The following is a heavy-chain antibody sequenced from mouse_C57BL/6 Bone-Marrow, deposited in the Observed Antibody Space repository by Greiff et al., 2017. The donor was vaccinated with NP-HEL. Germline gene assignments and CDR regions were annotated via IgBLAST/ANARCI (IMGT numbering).Heavy chain of an antibody. V-gene: IGHV1-64*01. CDR2: IHPNSGST. Sequence: VQLQQPGAELVKPGASVKLSCKASGYTFTSYWMHWVKQRPGQGLEWIGMIHPNSGSTNYNEKFKSKATLTVDKSSSTAYMQLSSLTSEDSAVYYCAREGIYYGYDEDPLVFDYWGQGTTLTVSS. CDR3: AREGIYYGYDEDPLVFDY. CDR1: GYTFTSYW. D-gene: IGHD2-2*01. J-gene: IGHJ2*01.